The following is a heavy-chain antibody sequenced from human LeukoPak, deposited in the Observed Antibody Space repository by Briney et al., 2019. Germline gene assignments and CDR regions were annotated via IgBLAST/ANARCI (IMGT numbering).Heavy chain of an antibody. D-gene: IGHD1-26*01. CDR2: IHSTGST. Sequence: SETLSLTCTVSGGSINSHFWSWIRQPPGKGLEWIGYIHSTGSTNYNPSLKSRVTISVDTSRNQFSLKLSSVTAADTAVYYCARDGYSGSSLFDYWGQGALVTVSS. V-gene: IGHV4-59*11. J-gene: IGHJ4*02. CDR3: ARDGYSGSSLFDY. CDR1: GGSINSHF.